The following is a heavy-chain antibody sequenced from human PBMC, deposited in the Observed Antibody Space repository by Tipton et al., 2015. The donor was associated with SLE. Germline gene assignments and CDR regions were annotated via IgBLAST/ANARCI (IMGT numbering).Heavy chain of an antibody. V-gene: IGHV4-4*07. Sequence: TLSLTCNVSGVSISNSYWSWIRQPAGNGLEWIGLIYTSGATDDHHSLKSRVTMSVDMSKNQIFLKMTSVTDADSAVYFCARVWLNNAFDIWGQGTRVTVSS. CDR3: ARVWLNNAFDI. CDR1: GVSISNSY. D-gene: IGHD2/OR15-2a*01. J-gene: IGHJ3*02. CDR2: IYTSGAT.